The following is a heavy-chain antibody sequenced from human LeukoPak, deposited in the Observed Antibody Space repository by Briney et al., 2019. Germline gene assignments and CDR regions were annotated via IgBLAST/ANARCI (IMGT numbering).Heavy chain of an antibody. D-gene: IGHD5-18*01. V-gene: IGHV4-59*12. CDR3: ARGAQLWLRPIDY. CDR2: IYSSGST. CDR1: GDSIRSYF. Sequence: PSETLSLTCTVSGDSIRSYFWSWIRQPPGKGLDWIGNIYSSGSTNYNPSLKSRVTISVDTYKRQFSLKLSSVTAADTAVYYCARGAQLWLRPIDYWGQGTLVTVSS. J-gene: IGHJ4*02.